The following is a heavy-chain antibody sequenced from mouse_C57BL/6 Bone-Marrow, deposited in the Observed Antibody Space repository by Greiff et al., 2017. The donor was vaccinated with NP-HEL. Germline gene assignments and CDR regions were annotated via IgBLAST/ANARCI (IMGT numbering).Heavy chain of an antibody. D-gene: IGHD3-2*02. V-gene: IGHV1-81*01. CDR3: ARSGTAQASGFAY. Sequence: QVQLQQSGAELARPGASVKLSCKASGYTFTSYGISWVKQRTGQGLEWIGEIYPRSGNTYYNEKFKGKATLTADKSSSTAYMELRSLTSEDSAVYFCARSGTAQASGFAYWGQGTLVTVSA. J-gene: IGHJ3*01. CDR1: GYTFTSYG. CDR2: IYPRSGNT.